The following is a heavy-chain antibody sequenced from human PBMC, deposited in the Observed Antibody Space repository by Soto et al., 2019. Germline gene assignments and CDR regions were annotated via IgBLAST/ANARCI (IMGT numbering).Heavy chain of an antibody. CDR3: AQRVLSTVFGLVTTTAIYFDF. V-gene: IGHV2-5*02. J-gene: IGHJ4*02. CDR1: GFSLTTSGVG. Sequence: QITLNESGPTVVRPTETLTLTCRFSGFSLTTSGVGVGWIRQSPGKAPEWLALIYWDDDKRYSASLKSRLTIYKDTSKNQVVLTVSDLDPTDTATYYCAQRVLSTVFGLVTTTAIYFDFWGQGTPVAVSS. CDR2: IYWDDDK. D-gene: IGHD3-3*01.